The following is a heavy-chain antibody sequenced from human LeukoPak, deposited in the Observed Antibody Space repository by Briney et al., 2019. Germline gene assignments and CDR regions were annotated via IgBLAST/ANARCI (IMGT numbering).Heavy chain of an antibody. J-gene: IGHJ4*02. D-gene: IGHD3-22*01. V-gene: IGHV1-18*01. CDR2: ISAYNGNT. CDR1: GYTFTSYG. CDR3: ARDREYYYDSSGYTPSDY. Sequence: GASVKVSCKASGYTFTSYGISWVRQAPGQGLEWMGWISAYNGNTNYAQKLQGRVTMTTDTSTSTAYMELRSLRSDDTAVYYCARDREYYYDSSGYTPSDYWGQGTLVTVSS.